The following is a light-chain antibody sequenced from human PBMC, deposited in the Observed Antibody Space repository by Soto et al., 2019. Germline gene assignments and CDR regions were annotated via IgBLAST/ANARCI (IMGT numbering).Light chain of an antibody. CDR1: QSISSW. CDR2: KTS. V-gene: IGKV1-5*03. CDR3: QYYNDSCWT. Sequence: DIQLTQSPSTLSASVGDRVTITCRASQSISSWLAWYQQKPGKAPNLLIYKTSNLESGVPSRFSGSGSGTEFTRTISSLQPDDFATYYCQYYNDSCWTFGQGTKVEIK. J-gene: IGKJ1*01.